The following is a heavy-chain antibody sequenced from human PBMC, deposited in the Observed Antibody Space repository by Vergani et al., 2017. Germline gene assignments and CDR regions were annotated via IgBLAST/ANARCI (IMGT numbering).Heavy chain of an antibody. CDR2: MDYSGST. V-gene: IGHV4-39*01. D-gene: IGHD6-19*01. CDR1: GDSVISTDYH. CDR3: ARHSTVEWLVKLGWIDP. J-gene: IGHJ5*02. Sequence: QVQLQGSGPGLVKPSETLSLTCTVSGDSVISTDYHWGWIRQPPGKGLEWIGSMDYSGSTSYNPSLESRISISFETPKNQFSLRLTSVTAADTAVYFCARHSTVEWLVKLGWIDPWGQGILVTVSS.